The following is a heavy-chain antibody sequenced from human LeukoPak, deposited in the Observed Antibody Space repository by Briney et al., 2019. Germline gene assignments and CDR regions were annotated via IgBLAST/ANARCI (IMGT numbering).Heavy chain of an antibody. V-gene: IGHV3-53*01. CDR1: GFTVSSNY. Sequence: PGGSLRLSCAASGFTVSSNYMSWVRQAPGKGLEWVSVIYSGGSTYYADSVKGRFTISRDNSKNTLYLQMNSLRAEDTAVYYCARERNSGYEKGGYFDYWGQGTLVTVSS. CDR3: ARERNSGYEKGGYFDY. J-gene: IGHJ4*02. CDR2: IYSGGST. D-gene: IGHD5-12*01.